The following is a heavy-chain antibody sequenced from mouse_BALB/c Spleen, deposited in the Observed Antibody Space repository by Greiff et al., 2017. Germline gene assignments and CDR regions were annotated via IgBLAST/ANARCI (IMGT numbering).Heavy chain of an antibody. V-gene: IGHV14-3*02. D-gene: IGHD1-1*01. CDR2: IDPANGNT. CDR3: AHGSSRANAMDY. J-gene: IGHJ4*01. CDR1: GFNIKDTY. Sequence: VQLQQSGAELVKPGASVKLSCTASGFNIKDTYMHWVKQRPEQGLEWIGRIDPANGNTKYDPKFQGKATITADTSSNTAYLQLSSLTSEDNAVYCCAHGSSRANAMDYWGQGTSVTVTS.